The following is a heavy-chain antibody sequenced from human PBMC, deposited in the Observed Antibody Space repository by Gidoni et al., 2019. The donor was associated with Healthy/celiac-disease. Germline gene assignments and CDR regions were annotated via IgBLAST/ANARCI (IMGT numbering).Heavy chain of an antibody. J-gene: IGHJ5*02. Sequence: QVQLVESGGGLVKPGGSLRLSCAASGFTFSDYYMSWIRQAPGKGLEWVSYISSSSSYTNYADSVKGRFTISRDNAKNSLYLQMNSLRAEDTAVYYCARDSQPPAVYQPDNWFDPWGQGTLVTVSS. CDR2: ISSSSSYT. CDR1: GFTFSDYY. V-gene: IGHV3-11*05. CDR3: ARDSQPPAVYQPDNWFDP. D-gene: IGHD1-20*01.